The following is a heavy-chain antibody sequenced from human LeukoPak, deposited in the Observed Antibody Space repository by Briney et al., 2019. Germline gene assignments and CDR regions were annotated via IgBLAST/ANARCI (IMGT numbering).Heavy chain of an antibody. Sequence: GGSLRLSCAASGFTFSSYSMNWVRQTPGKGLEWVSGINWNGGSTGYADSVKGRFTISRDNAKNSLYLQMNSLRAEDTALYYCARDIMSTFGGLYWFDPWGQGTLVTVSS. D-gene: IGHD3-16*01. J-gene: IGHJ5*02. CDR1: GFTFSSYS. CDR2: INWNGGST. V-gene: IGHV3-20*04. CDR3: ARDIMSTFGGLYWFDP.